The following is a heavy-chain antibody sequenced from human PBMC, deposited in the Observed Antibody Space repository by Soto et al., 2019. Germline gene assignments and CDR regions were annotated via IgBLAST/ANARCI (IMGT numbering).Heavy chain of an antibody. Sequence: GGSLRLSCAASGFTFSSYWMSWVRQAPGKGLEWVANIKQDGSEKYYVDSVKGRFTISRDNAKNSLYLQMNSLRAEDTAVYYCARGTPLVLRFLEWFPDYWGQGTLVTVSS. CDR2: IKQDGSEK. CDR3: ARGTPLVLRFLEWFPDY. CDR1: GFTFSSYW. V-gene: IGHV3-7*03. J-gene: IGHJ4*02. D-gene: IGHD3-3*01.